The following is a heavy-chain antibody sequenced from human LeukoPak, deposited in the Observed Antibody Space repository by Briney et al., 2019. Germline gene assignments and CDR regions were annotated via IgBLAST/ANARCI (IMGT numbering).Heavy chain of an antibody. J-gene: IGHJ4*02. CDR3: VRADSSGWDHAY. Sequence: GGTLRLSCAASGFTFNNYSMNWVRQAPGKGLEWVSYIGTSTDSTYYADSVKGRFTISRDNAKNSLSLQMSSLRAEDTAVYYCVRADSSGWDHAYWGQGSLVTVSS. V-gene: IGHV3-48*01. D-gene: IGHD6-19*01. CDR1: GFTFNNYS. CDR2: IGTSTDST.